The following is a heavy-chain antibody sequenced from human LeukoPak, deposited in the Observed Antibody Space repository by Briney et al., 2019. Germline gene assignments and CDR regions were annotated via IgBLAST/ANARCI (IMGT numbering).Heavy chain of an antibody. Sequence: GASVKVSCKASGYTFTSYDINWVRQATGQGHEWLGWMNPDSGNTGYAQKFQGRVTITRNTSISTAYMELSSLRSEDTAVYYCARRWEYCSSTSCYVDYYYMDVWGKGTTVTVSS. CDR2: MNPDSGNT. CDR3: ARRWEYCSSTSCYVDYYYMDV. D-gene: IGHD2-2*01. V-gene: IGHV1-8*03. CDR1: GYTFTSYD. J-gene: IGHJ6*03.